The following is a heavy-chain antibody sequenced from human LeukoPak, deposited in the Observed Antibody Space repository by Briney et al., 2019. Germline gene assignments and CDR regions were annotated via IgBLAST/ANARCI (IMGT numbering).Heavy chain of an antibody. CDR2: ISWNSGSI. V-gene: IGHV3-9*01. D-gene: IGHD6-19*01. CDR3: AKDTGYSSGWYLFDY. Sequence: GRSLRLSCAASGFTFDDYAMHWVRQAPGKGLEWVSGISWNSGSIGYADSVKGRFTISRDNAKNSPYLQMNSLRAEDTALYYCAKDTGYSSGWYLFDYWGQGTLVTVSS. CDR1: GFTFDDYA. J-gene: IGHJ4*02.